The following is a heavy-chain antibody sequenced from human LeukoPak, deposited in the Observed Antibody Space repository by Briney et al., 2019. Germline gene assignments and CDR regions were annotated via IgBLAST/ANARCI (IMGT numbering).Heavy chain of an antibody. Sequence: GASVKVSCKASGYTFTRYYMHWVRQAPGQALEWMGWINPNSGGTNYAQKFQGRVTMTRDTSISTAYMELSRLRSDDTAVYYCARGPRLLRGWLDPWGQGTLVTVSS. CDR3: ARGPRLLRGWLDP. V-gene: IGHV1-2*02. CDR1: GYTFTRYY. CDR2: INPNSGGT. J-gene: IGHJ5*02. D-gene: IGHD2/OR15-2a*01.